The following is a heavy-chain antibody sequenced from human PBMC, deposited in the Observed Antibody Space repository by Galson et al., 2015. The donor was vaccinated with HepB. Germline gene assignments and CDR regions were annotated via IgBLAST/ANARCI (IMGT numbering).Heavy chain of an antibody. Sequence: SVKVSCKASGYSFTNYAINWVRQAPGQGLEWMGIINPSDISTSYAQKFHGRVTMTRDTSTSTVYMKLSSLTSEDTPVYYCARDTVVTPEAFDYWGQGTLVTVSS. CDR1: GYSFTNYA. V-gene: IGHV1-46*01. D-gene: IGHD4-23*01. CDR2: INPSDIST. CDR3: ARDTVVTPEAFDY. J-gene: IGHJ4*02.